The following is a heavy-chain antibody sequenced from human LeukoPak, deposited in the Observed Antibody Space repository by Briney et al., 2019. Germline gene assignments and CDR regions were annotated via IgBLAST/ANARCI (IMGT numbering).Heavy chain of an antibody. D-gene: IGHD3-22*01. CDR2: INHSGST. J-gene: IGHJ4*02. CDR3: ARGRRPMIVVVSYFDY. Sequence: GSLRLSCAASGFTFSSYAMSWIRQPPGKGLEWIGEINHSGSTNYNPSLKSRVTISVDTSKNQFSLKLSSVTAADTAVYYCARGRRPMIVVVSYFDYWGQGTLVTVSS. CDR1: GFTFSSYA. V-gene: IGHV4-34*01.